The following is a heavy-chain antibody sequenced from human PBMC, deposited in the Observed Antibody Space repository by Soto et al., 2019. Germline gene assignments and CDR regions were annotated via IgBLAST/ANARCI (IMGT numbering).Heavy chain of an antibody. J-gene: IGHJ5*02. Sequence: SGPTLVNPTHTLTLTCTFSGFSRSTSGVGVGWIRERPGKALDWLALIYWNDDKPYNPSLKSRLTITKDTSKNQVVLTMTNMDPVDTATYYCALSYYGSGVNWFDPWGQGTLVTVSS. CDR2: IYWNDDK. CDR3: ALSYYGSGVNWFDP. V-gene: IGHV2-5*01. CDR1: GFSRSTSGVG. D-gene: IGHD3-10*01.